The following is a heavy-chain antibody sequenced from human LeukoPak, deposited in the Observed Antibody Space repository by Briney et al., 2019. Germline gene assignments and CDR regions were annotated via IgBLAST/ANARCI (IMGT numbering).Heavy chain of an antibody. D-gene: IGHD4-23*01. CDR3: ARRGGNPLGAFDI. Sequence: SETLSLTCTVSGASVSNYDWSWIRQPPGKGLEWIGYVYYSGRTNYNPSLESRDTISVDTSKNQFSLKLTSVTAADTAMYYCARRGGNPLGAFDIWGQGTMVTVSS. V-gene: IGHV4-59*02. CDR1: GASVSNYD. CDR2: VYYSGRT. J-gene: IGHJ3*02.